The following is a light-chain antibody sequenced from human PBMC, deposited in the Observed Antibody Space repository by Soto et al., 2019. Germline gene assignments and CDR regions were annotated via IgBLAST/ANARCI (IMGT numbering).Light chain of an antibody. CDR3: QQYGASPIYT. J-gene: IGKJ2*01. CDR2: GAS. CDR1: QSVSSTY. Sequence: EIVLTQSPGTLSLSPGERATLSCRASQSVSSTYLAWYQQKPGQAPRLLIYGASSRATGTPDRFSGSGSGTDFTLTISRLEPEDFAVYYCQQYGASPIYTVGQGTKVDSK. V-gene: IGKV3-20*01.